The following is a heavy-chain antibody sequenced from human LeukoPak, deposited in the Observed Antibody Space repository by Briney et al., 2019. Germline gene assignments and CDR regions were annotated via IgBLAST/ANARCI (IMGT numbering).Heavy chain of an antibody. J-gene: IGHJ5*02. CDR1: GGSISSGNYY. Sequence: SQTLSLTCSVSGGSISSGNYYWTWLRQPPEKGLEGIGYIYYSGSTYYNPSLKSRINISVDTSKNQFSLKLSSVTAADTAVYYCARGPKNSGSSFDPWGQGTLVTVSS. D-gene: IGHD1-7*01. CDR2: IYYSGST. V-gene: IGHV4-30-4*08. CDR3: ARGPKNSGSSFDP.